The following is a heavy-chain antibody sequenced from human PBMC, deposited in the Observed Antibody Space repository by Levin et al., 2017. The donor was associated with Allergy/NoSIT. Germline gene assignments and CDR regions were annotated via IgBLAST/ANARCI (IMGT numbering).Heavy chain of an antibody. D-gene: IGHD5-12*01. CDR1: GFIFSKYN. V-gene: IGHV3-48*02. J-gene: IGHJ4*02. CDR3: ARGPERYSGYDSTDY. CDR2: ITASSTTI. Sequence: GGSLRVSCAASGFIFSKYNLNWVRQAPGKGLEWVASITASSTTIRYADSMKGRFTISRDNAENSLYLQMNGLRDEDTAVYYCARGPERYSGYDSTDYWGQGTLVTVSS.